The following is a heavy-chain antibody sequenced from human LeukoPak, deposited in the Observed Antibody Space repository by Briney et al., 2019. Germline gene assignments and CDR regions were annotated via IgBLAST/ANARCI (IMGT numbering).Heavy chain of an antibody. D-gene: IGHD3-22*01. CDR2: ISGSGGNT. J-gene: IGHJ3*02. CDR3: ANDGAYYDSSTDAFDI. CDR1: GLTFSSYA. Sequence: GGSLRLSCAASGLTFSSYAMNWVRQAPGKGLEWVSAISGSGGNTYYADSVKGRFIISRDNSKNTLYLQMNSLRAEDTAVYYCANDGAYYDSSTDAFDIWGQGTMVTVSS. V-gene: IGHV3-23*01.